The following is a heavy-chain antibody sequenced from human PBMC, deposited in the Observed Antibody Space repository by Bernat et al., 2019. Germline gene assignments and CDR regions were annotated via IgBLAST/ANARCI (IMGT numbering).Heavy chain of an antibody. Sequence: QVQLVESGGGVVQPGRSLRLSCAASGFTFSSYGMHWVRQAPGKGLEWVAVIWYDGSNKYYADSVKGRFTISRDNSKNTLYLQMNSLRAEDTAVYYCARGSRPYYDYIWKRDDLFDYWGQGTLVTVSS. CDR1: GFTFSSYG. V-gene: IGHV3-33*01. J-gene: IGHJ4*02. D-gene: IGHD3-16*01. CDR2: IWYDGSNK. CDR3: ARGSRPYYDYIWKRDDLFDY.